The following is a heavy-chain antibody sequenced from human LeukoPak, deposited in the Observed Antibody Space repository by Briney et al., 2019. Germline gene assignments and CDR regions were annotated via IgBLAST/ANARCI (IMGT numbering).Heavy chain of an antibody. D-gene: IGHD3-9*01. CDR3: ARVWDEIFGYYYYYMDV. Sequence: GGSLRLSCAASGFTFSSYSMNWVRQAPGKGLEWVSSISSSSSYIYYADSVKGRFTISRDNAKNSLYLQMNSLRAEDTAVYYCARVWDEIFGYYYYYMDVWGKGTTVTISS. CDR2: ISSSSSYI. V-gene: IGHV3-21*01. J-gene: IGHJ6*03. CDR1: GFTFSSYS.